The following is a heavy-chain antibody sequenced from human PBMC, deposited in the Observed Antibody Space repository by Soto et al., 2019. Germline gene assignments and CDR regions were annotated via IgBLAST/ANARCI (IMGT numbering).Heavy chain of an antibody. V-gene: IGHV1-18*04. CDR2: ISAYNGNT. CDR3: ARAKTYYDFWSGYYTAGLSYWFDP. D-gene: IGHD3-3*01. J-gene: IGHJ5*02. Sequence: GASVKVSCKASGYTFTSYGISWVRQPPGQGLEGMGWISAYNGNTNYAQKLQGRVTMTTDTSTSTAYMELRSLRSDDTAVYYCARAKTYYDFWSGYYTAGLSYWFDPWGQGTLVTVSS. CDR1: GYTFTSYG.